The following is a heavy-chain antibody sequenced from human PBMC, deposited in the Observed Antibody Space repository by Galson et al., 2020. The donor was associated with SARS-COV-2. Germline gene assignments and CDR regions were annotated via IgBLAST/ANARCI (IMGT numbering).Heavy chain of an antibody. CDR1: GFTFSRYW. CDR3: ARGDMGNDYFDY. Sequence: ALHGESLKISCAASGFTFSRYWMHWVRQAPGKGLVWVSRINSEGSSTSYADSVKGRFTISGDNAKNTLYLQMNSLRAEDTAVYYCARGDMGNDYFDYWGQGTLVTVSS. J-gene: IGHJ4*02. D-gene: IGHD7-27*01. CDR2: INSEGSST. V-gene: IGHV3-74*01.